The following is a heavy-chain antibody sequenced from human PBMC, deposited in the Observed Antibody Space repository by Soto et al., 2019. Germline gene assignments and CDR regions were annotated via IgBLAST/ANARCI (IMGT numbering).Heavy chain of an antibody. V-gene: IGHV4-4*02. D-gene: IGHD3-10*01. CDR1: GGSISSSNW. CDR2: IYHSGST. J-gene: IGHJ4*02. CDR3: ARDGGEWFGDDY. Sequence: QVQLQESGPGLVKPSGTLSLTCAVSGGSISSSNWWSWVRQPPGKGLEWIGEIYHSGSTNYNPSLKRRATIAVAKSKNQFSLKLSSVTAADTAVYYCARDGGEWFGDDYWGQGTLVTVSS.